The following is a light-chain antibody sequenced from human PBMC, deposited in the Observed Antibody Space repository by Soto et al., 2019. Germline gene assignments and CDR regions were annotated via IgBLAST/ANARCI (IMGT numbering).Light chain of an antibody. CDR1: ENVNQN. CDR2: GAS. CDR3: QQYGSSRT. J-gene: IGKJ1*01. Sequence: EIVLTQSPATLSLSPGERATLSCRASENVNQNLAWYQQKPGQAPRLLIFGASSRATGIPDRFSGSGSGTDFTLTISRLEPEDFAVYYCQQYGSSRTFGQGTKVDIK. V-gene: IGKV3-20*01.